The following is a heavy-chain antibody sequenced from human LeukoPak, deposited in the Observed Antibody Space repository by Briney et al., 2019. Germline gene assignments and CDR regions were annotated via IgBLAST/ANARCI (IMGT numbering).Heavy chain of an antibody. CDR2: IIPIFGTA. CDR1: GGTFTSYA. D-gene: IGHD4-23*01. CDR3: ARGMTTVVARYYYYGMDV. Sequence: ASVTVSCKASGGTFTSYAISWVRQAPGQGLEWMGGIIPIFGTANYAQQFQGRVTITADESTSTAYMELSSLRSEDTAVYYCARGMTTVVARYYYYGMDVWGQGTTVTVSS. V-gene: IGHV1-69*13. J-gene: IGHJ6*02.